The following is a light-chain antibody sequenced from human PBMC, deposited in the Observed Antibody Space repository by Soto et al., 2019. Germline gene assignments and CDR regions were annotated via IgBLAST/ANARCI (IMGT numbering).Light chain of an antibody. Sequence: QSALTQPASVSGSPRQSITISCTGTSSDVGGYNYVSWYQQHPGKAPKLMIYGVTYRPSGVSNRFSGSKSVNTASLTISGLQAEDEADYYCSSYTTSSTLSVVFGGGTKLTVL. CDR2: GVT. CDR1: SSDVGGYNY. J-gene: IGLJ2*01. CDR3: SSYTTSSTLSVV. V-gene: IGLV2-14*01.